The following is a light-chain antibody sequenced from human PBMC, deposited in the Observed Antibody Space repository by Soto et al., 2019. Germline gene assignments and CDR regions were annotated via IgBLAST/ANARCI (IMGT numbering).Light chain of an antibody. CDR2: DND. CDR3: GAWDNSLSVVV. J-gene: IGLJ2*01. Sequence: QSVLTQPPSVSAAPGQKVTISCSGSSSNIGRNYVSWYQHLPGTAPKLLIYDNDKRPSGIPDRFSDSKSGTSATLGITGLQTGDEADYYCGAWDNSLSVVVFGGGTQLTVL. CDR1: SSNIGRNY. V-gene: IGLV1-51*01.